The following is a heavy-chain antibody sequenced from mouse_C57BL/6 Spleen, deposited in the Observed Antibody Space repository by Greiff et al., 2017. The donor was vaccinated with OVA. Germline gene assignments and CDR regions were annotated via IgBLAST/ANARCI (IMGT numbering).Heavy chain of an antibody. D-gene: IGHD2-4*01. J-gene: IGHJ2*01. V-gene: IGHV1-76*01. CDR2: IYPGSGNT. CDR3: ARERGDYECFDY. Sequence: VQLQQSGAELVRPGASVKLSCKASGYTFTDYYINWVKQRPGQGLAWIARIYPGSGNTYYNEKFKGKATLTAEKSYSTAYMQLSSLTSEDSAVYCCARERGDYECFDYWGQGTTLTFSS. CDR1: GYTFTDYY.